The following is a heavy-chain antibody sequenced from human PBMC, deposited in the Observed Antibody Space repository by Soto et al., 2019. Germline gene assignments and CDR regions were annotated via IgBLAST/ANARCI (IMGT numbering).Heavy chain of an antibody. CDR2: IYHSGST. J-gene: IGHJ5*02. V-gene: IGHV4-30-2*01. CDR3: ARWCMYAPRFDP. CDR1: GGAISSGGYC. Sequence: TLSLTCAVSGGAISSGGYCWSWIRQPPGKGLEWIGYIYHSGSTYYNPSLKSRVTISVDRSKNQFSLKLSSVTAADTAVYYCARWCMYAPRFDPRGQGTLVTVSS. D-gene: IGHD2-8*01.